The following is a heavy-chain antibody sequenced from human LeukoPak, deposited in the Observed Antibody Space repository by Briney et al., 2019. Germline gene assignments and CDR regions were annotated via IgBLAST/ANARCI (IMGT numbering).Heavy chain of an antibody. V-gene: IGHV4-39*07. Sequence: PSETLSLTCTVSGGSISSSSYYWGWIRQPPGKGLEWIGGIYYSGSTYYNPSLKRRVTISVDTSKNQFSLKLSSVTAADTAVYYCARDRIVVVRDAFDIWGQGTMVTVSS. CDR2: IYYSGST. CDR1: GGSISSSSYY. J-gene: IGHJ3*02. CDR3: ARDRIVVVRDAFDI. D-gene: IGHD3-22*01.